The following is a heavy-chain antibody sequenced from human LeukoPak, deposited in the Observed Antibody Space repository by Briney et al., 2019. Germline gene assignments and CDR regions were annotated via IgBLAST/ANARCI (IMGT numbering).Heavy chain of an antibody. CDR2: IVVDGGNT. J-gene: IGHJ6*02. CDR3: SAGATTYCGEDCYPSFFSYHGIDV. CDR1: GFTFTTFA. Sequence: ASVKVSCKASGFTFTTFAVQWVRQARGQRLEWIGWIVVDGGNTHYAQKFQVRVDIITDRSTNTVFMELRSLRSDDTAVYYCSAGATTYCGEDCYPSFFSYHGIDVWGQGTTVTVSS. V-gene: IGHV1-58*01. D-gene: IGHD2-21*02.